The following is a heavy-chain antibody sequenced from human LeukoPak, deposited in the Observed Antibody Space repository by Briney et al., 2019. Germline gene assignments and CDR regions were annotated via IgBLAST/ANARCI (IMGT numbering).Heavy chain of an antibody. D-gene: IGHD6-13*01. CDR3: ARSPSRNSIAAAGDY. Sequence: ASVKVSCKASGYTFTSYGISWVRQAPGQGLEWMGWISAYNGNTNYAQKLQGRVTMTTDTSTSTAYMELRSLRSDDTAVYYCARSPSRNSIAAAGDYWGQGTLVTVSS. CDR1: GYTFTSYG. CDR2: ISAYNGNT. V-gene: IGHV1-18*01. J-gene: IGHJ4*02.